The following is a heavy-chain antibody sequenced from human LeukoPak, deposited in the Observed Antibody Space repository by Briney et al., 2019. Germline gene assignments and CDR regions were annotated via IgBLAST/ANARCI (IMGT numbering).Heavy chain of an antibody. Sequence: PGGSLRLSCVASGFSFSNYGTHWVRQAPGKGLEWVSAISGSGGSTYYAGSVKGRFTISRDNSKNTLYLQMNSLRAEDTAVYYCAKDWGGGLLSDAFDIWGQGTMVTVSS. CDR3: AKDWGGGLLSDAFDI. J-gene: IGHJ3*02. CDR1: GFSFSNYG. V-gene: IGHV3-23*01. CDR2: ISGSGGST. D-gene: IGHD3-10*01.